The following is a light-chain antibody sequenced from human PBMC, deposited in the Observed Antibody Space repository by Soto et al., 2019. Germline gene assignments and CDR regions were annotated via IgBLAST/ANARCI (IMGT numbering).Light chain of an antibody. CDR1: QDINSY. J-gene: IGKJ5*01. CDR3: QQRSSWPIT. CDR2: EAS. Sequence: IQLTQSPSSLSASIGDRVTITCRASQDINSYLAWYQQKPGKAPNLLIYEASILQRGVPSRFSGSISGTDFTLTISSLQAENFAVYYCQQRSSWPITFGQGTRLEIK. V-gene: IGKV1-9*01.